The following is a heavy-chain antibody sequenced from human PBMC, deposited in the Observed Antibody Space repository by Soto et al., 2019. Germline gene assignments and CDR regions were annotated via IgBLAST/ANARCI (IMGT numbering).Heavy chain of an antibody. CDR1: GFTVSSNY. J-gene: IGHJ3*02. CDR3: ARGGVELGNDAFDI. D-gene: IGHD3-16*01. CDR2: IYSGGST. V-gene: IGHV3-53*04. Sequence: EVQLVESGGGLVQPGGSLRLSCAASGFTVSSNYMSWLRQAPGKGLEWVSVIYSGGSTYYADSVKGRFTISRHNSKNTLYLQMNSLRAEDTAVYYCARGGVELGNDAFDIWGQGTMVTVSS.